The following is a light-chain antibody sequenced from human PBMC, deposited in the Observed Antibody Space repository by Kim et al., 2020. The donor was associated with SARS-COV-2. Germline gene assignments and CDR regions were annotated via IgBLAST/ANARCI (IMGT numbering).Light chain of an antibody. V-gene: IGLV2-14*04. Sequence: QSITISCTGTSSDVGGYNYVSWYQQHPGNAPKLMIFGVSKRPSGISNRFSGSKSGNTASLTISGLQAEDEADYYCTSYTSSNDWVFGGGTQLTVL. CDR1: SSDVGGYNY. J-gene: IGLJ3*02. CDR3: TSYTSSNDWV. CDR2: GVS.